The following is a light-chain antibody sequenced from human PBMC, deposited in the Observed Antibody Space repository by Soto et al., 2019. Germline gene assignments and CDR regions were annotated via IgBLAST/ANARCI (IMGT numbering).Light chain of an antibody. CDR3: QQYNSYSRT. V-gene: IGKV1-5*03. Sequence: DIQMTQSPSTLSASVGDRVTITCRASQSISNWLAWYQQKPGKAPKLLIYKASSLESGVPSRLSGSGSGTEFTFTITSLQPDDFATYYCQQYNSYSRTFGQGTKVDI. CDR2: KAS. J-gene: IGKJ1*01. CDR1: QSISNW.